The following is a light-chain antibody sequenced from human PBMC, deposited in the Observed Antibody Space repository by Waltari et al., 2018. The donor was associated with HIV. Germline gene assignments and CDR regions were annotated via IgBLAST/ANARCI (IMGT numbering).Light chain of an antibody. Sequence: QSALTQPASVSGSPGQSITISCPGTSSDDGCYNLVSWYQQHPGKAPKLMIYEGSTRPSGVSNRFSGSKSGNTASLTISGLQAEDEADYYCCSYAGSSNVVFGGGTKLTVL. J-gene: IGLJ2*01. CDR2: EGS. CDR1: SSDDGCYNL. V-gene: IGLV2-23*01. CDR3: CSYAGSSNVV.